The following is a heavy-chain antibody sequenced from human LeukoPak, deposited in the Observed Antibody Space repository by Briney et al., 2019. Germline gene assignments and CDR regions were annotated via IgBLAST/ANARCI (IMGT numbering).Heavy chain of an antibody. CDR1: GYTFTGYY. V-gene: IGHV1-18*04. CDR3: ARDSSGWSGYFDY. J-gene: IGHJ4*02. CDR2: ISAYNGNT. Sequence: ASVKVSCKASGYTFTGYYMHWVRQAPGQGLEWMGWISAYNGNTNYAQKLQGRVTMTTDTSTSTAYMELRSLRSDDTAVYYCARDSSGWSGYFDYWGQGTWSPSPQ. D-gene: IGHD6-19*01.